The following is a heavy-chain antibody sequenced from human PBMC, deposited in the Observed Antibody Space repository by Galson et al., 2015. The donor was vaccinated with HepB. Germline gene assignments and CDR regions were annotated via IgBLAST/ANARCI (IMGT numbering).Heavy chain of an antibody. CDR3: AKRISITFFGPGKNDMDV. Sequence: SLRLSCAASGFTFSSNAMTWVRQAPGKGLEWVSGISGSGDTTYYAGSVEGRFTISRDNSKNTLYMQINSLTAEDTAVYYCAKRISITFFGPGKNDMDVWGKGTTVTVSS. CDR2: ISGSGDTT. J-gene: IGHJ6*03. CDR1: GFTFSSNA. D-gene: IGHD3-3*01. V-gene: IGHV3-23*01.